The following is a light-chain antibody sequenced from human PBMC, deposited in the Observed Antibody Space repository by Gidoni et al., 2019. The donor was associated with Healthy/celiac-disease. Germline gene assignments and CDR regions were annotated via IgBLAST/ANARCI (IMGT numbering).Light chain of an antibody. Sequence: DIVLTQSHLPLPVTPGAPASISCMSSQSILHSNGYNYLDWYLQKPGQSPQLLIYLGSNRASGVPDRFSGSGSGTDFTLKISRVGSEDVGVYYCMQALQTPLTFGGGTKVEIK. CDR2: LGS. CDR3: MQALQTPLT. V-gene: IGKV2-28*01. J-gene: IGKJ4*01. CDR1: QSILHSNGYNY.